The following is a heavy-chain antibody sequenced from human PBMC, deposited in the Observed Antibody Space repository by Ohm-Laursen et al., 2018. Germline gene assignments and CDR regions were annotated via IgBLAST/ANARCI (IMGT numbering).Heavy chain of an antibody. Sequence: GTLSLTCTVSGASIGSYFWSWIRQPADKGLEWIGRIYTSGGIDYNPSLKSRLTMSVDTSNSQFSLKLSSVTAADTALYYCAREAKDYDGTGYYLDYWGQGTLVTVSS. CDR3: AREAKDYDGTGYYLDY. V-gene: IGHV4-4*07. CDR2: IYTSGGI. J-gene: IGHJ4*02. D-gene: IGHD3-22*01. CDR1: GASIGSYF.